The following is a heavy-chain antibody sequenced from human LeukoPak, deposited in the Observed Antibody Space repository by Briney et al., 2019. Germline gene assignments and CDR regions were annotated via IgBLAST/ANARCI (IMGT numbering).Heavy chain of an antibody. CDR1: GGSISSGGYS. Sequence: SQTLSLTCAVSGGSISSGGYSWSWIRQPPGKGLEWIGYIYRSGSTYYNPSLKSRVTISVDRSKNQFSLKLSSVTAADTAVYYCASQYGGIDYWGQGTLVTVSS. D-gene: IGHD4-23*01. J-gene: IGHJ4*02. V-gene: IGHV4-30-2*01. CDR3: ASQYGGIDY. CDR2: IYRSGST.